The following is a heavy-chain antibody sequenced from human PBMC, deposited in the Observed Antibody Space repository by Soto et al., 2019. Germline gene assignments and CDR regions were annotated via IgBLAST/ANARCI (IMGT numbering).Heavy chain of an antibody. CDR1: GFTFSSYW. Sequence: GGSLRLSCAASGFTFSSYWMSWVRQAPWKGLEWVANIKQDGSEKYYVDSVKSRFTISRDNAKNSLYLQMNSLRAEDTAVYCCARDRGYSSGWYYFRAFDTWGQGTMGTVSS. CDR2: IKQDGSEK. V-gene: IGHV3-7*05. J-gene: IGHJ3*02. CDR3: ARDRGYSSGWYYFRAFDT. D-gene: IGHD6-19*01.